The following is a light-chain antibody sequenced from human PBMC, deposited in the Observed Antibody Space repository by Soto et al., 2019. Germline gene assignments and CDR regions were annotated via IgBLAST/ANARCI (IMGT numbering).Light chain of an antibody. CDR1: QSVSSN. CDR2: GAS. J-gene: IGKJ1*01. Sequence: EIVMTQSPATLSVSPGERATLSCRASQSVSSNLAWYQQKPGQAPGLLIYGASTRATGIPARFSGSGSGTEFTLTISSLQSEDFEVYYCQQYNNWPPWTFGQGTKVEIK. V-gene: IGKV3-15*01. CDR3: QQYNNWPPWT.